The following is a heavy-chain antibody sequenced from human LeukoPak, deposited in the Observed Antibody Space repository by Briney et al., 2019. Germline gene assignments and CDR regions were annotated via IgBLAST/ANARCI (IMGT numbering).Heavy chain of an antibody. V-gene: IGHV4-30-2*01. CDR2: SSHTRGT. CDR1: GVSISSADYY. J-gene: IGHJ3*01. CDR3: ARVPMAVGPADTKAALDF. Sequence: SGTLSLTCTVSGVSISSADYYWAWMRQPPGKGREGIGYSSHTRGTYYNSSLLSRITISVDRSKNRFFLTLGSVTAADTAVYFCARVPMAVGPADTKAALDFWGQGTAVTVSS. D-gene: IGHD2-2*01.